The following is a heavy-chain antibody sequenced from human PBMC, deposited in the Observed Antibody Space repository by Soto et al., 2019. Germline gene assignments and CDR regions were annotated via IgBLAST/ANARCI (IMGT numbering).Heavy chain of an antibody. CDR3: ARDDGRFLEGVDAFDI. V-gene: IGHV3-30*03. CDR2: ISYDGGTK. Sequence: GGSLRLSCAASGFTFSSYWMRWVRQAPGKGLEWVAIISYDGGTKHYVDSVKGRFTISRDNSKNTLFLQMSSLRFEDTAVYYCARDDGRFLEGVDAFDIWGQGTMVTVSS. D-gene: IGHD3-3*01. CDR1: GFTFSSYW. J-gene: IGHJ3*02.